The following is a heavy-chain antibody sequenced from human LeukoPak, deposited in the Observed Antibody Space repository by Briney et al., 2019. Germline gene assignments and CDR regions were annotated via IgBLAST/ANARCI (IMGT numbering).Heavy chain of an antibody. Sequence: ASVKVSCKASGGTFSSYAISWVRQAPGQGLEWMGRIIPILGIANYAQKFQGRVTITADKSTSTAYMELSSLRSEDTAVYYCARVPAAMWDMGSFDYWGQGTLVTVSS. CDR2: IIPILGIA. V-gene: IGHV1-69*04. J-gene: IGHJ4*02. CDR3: ARVPAAMWDMGSFDY. D-gene: IGHD2-2*01. CDR1: GGTFSSYA.